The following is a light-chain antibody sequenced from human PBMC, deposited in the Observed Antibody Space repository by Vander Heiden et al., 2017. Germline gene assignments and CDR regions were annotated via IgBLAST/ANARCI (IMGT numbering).Light chain of an antibody. J-gene: IGLJ1*01. V-gene: IGLV2-14*01. CDR3: SSYTSSSTLKV. CDR2: DVS. Sequence: QSALTQPASVSGSPGQSITIPCTGTSSDVGGYHYVSWYQQHPGKAPKLMIYDVSNRPSGVSNRFSGSKSGNTASLTISGLQAEDEADYYCSSYTSSSTLKVFGTGTKVTVL. CDR1: SSDVGGYHY.